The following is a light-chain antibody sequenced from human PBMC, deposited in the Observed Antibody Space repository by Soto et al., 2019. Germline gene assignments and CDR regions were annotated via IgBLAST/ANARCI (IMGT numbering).Light chain of an antibody. CDR2: EVN. J-gene: IGLJ2*01. CDR3: SSYTGSNNVV. Sequence: QSALTQPPCASGSPGQSGTISCTGASSDVGGYSDVSWYQQHPGKAPKLMIYEVNKRPSGVPDRFSGSKSGNTASLTVSGLQAEDEADYYCSSYTGSNNVVFGGGTKLTVL. CDR1: SSDVGGYSD. V-gene: IGLV2-8*01.